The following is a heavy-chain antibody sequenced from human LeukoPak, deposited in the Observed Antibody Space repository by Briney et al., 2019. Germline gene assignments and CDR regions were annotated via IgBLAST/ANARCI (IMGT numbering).Heavy chain of an antibody. CDR1: GFTFSDSF. J-gene: IGHJ4*02. D-gene: IGHD5-12*01. CDR3: VRVQYSSIDY. V-gene: IGHV3-11*01. Sequence: GGSLRLSCSASGFTFSDSFMSWIRQAPGKGMEWISYISGSATIIYYADSVKGRFTISRDNAKNSLYLQMNSLRADDTAVYYCVRVQYSSIDYWGQGTLVTVSS. CDR2: ISGSATII.